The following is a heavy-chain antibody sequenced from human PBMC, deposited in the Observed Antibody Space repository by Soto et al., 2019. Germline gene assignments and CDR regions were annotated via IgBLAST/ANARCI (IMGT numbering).Heavy chain of an antibody. CDR2: INYIDDT. J-gene: IGHJ4*02. CDR1: DDSISSSTYY. Sequence: QLQLQESGPGLVKPSETLSLTCTVSDDSISSSTYYWGWIRQTPGEGLERIGIINYIDDTYNNPSLKSRVTMSVDTSRNQFSLKLSSVTAAGTAVYYCARHRTVPRSSVSDYWGQGTLVTVSS. CDR3: ARHRTVPRSSVSDY. D-gene: IGHD6-13*01. V-gene: IGHV4-39*01.